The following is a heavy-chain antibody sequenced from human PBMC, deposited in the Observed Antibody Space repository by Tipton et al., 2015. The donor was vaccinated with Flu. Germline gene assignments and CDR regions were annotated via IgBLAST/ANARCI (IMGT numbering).Heavy chain of an antibody. CDR2: VDGVGRST. V-gene: IGHV3-74*01. Sequence: SLRLSCAASAFTFSNYWMHWVRQAPGEGLVWVARVDGVGRSTHYADSVKGRFTISRGNAKNTLYLQLNSLRAEDTAVYFCVRDSRDYGDYAEVFDSWGQGTLVTVSS. J-gene: IGHJ4*02. CDR3: VRDSRDYGDYAEVFDS. D-gene: IGHD4-17*01. CDR1: AFTFSNYW.